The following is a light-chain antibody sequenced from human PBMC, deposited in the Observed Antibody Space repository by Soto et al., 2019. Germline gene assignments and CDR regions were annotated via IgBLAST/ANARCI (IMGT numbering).Light chain of an antibody. CDR3: QLRNNWPPTWT. J-gene: IGKJ1*01. CDR2: DAS. V-gene: IGKV3-11*01. CDR1: QSIGSY. Sequence: EIVLTQSPATLSLSPGERATLSCRASQSIGSYLAWYQQKPGQAPRLLIYDASNRATGIPARFSGSGSGTDVTLTISSLEPEEFAVYYCQLRNNWPPTWTFGQGTKVESK.